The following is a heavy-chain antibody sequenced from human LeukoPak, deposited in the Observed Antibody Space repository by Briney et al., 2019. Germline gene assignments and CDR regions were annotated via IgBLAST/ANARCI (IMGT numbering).Heavy chain of an antibody. D-gene: IGHD6-13*01. CDR1: GGTFSSYA. CDR2: IIPIFGTA. J-gene: IGHJ4*02. CDR3: ARVPKVGIAAAEFDY. Sequence: VKVSCKASGGTFSSYAISWVRQAPGQGLEWMGGIIPIFGTANYAQKFQGRVTITADESTSTAYMGLSSLRSEDTAVYYCARVPKVGIAAAEFDYWGQGTLVTVSS. V-gene: IGHV1-69*13.